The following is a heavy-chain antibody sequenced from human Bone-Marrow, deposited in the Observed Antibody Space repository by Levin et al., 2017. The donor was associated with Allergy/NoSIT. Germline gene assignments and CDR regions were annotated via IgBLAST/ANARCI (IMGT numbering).Heavy chain of an antibody. Sequence: GGSLRLSCAASGFSFGDFAMSWVRQAPGKGLEWVAAISGSVYDTYYAESVKGRFTISRDDSKNTLFLQMNSLRVEDTATYYCAKDRTGPGISMLLAPWGQGTLVTVSS. CDR3: AKDRTGPGISMLLAP. CDR2: ISGSVYDT. CDR1: GFSFGDFA. V-gene: IGHV3-23*01. J-gene: IGHJ5*02. D-gene: IGHD2-8*01.